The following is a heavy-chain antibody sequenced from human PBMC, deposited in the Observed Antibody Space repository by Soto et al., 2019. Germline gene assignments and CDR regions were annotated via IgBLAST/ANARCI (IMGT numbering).Heavy chain of an antibody. CDR3: ARDTGFSARYLGY. CDR1: GGSISSYY. Sequence: QVQLQESGPGVVKASETLSLTCSVSGGSISSYYWNWVRQPAGKGLEWIGRIYTSGTTYYNPSLMSRVTMSVDTTKNEFYLKLSSVTAADTAVYYCARDTGFSARYLGYWGRGTQVTVSS. D-gene: IGHD6-19*01. CDR2: IYTSGTT. V-gene: IGHV4-4*07. J-gene: IGHJ4*02.